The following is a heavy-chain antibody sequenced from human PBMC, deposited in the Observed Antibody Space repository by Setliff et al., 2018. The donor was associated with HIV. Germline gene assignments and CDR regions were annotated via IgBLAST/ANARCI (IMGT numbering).Heavy chain of an antibody. D-gene: IGHD3-3*01. V-gene: IGHV3-48*01. CDR3: ARDYLYYNLYNGSPVYGMDV. CDR2: ISSSSSTI. J-gene: IGHJ6*02. Sequence: GGSLRLSCAASGFTFSSYSMNWVRQAPGKGLEWVSYISSSSSTIYYADSVKGRFTISRDNAKNSLYLQMNSLRVEDTAVYYCARDYLYYNLYNGSPVYGMDVWGQGTTVTVSS. CDR1: GFTFSSYS.